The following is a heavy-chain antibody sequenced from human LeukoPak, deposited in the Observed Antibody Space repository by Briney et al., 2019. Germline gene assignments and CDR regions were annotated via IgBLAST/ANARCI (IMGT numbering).Heavy chain of an antibody. CDR1: GYTFTGNY. Sequence: ASVKVSCKASGYTFTGNYMHWVRQAPGQGLEWMGWINPNSGATNYAQKFQGRVTMTRDTSVSTAYLELSTLRSDDTAVYYCASGGYKLDYWGQGTLSPSPQ. V-gene: IGHV1-2*02. CDR3: ASGGYKLDY. CDR2: INPNSGAT. J-gene: IGHJ4*02. D-gene: IGHD5-18*01.